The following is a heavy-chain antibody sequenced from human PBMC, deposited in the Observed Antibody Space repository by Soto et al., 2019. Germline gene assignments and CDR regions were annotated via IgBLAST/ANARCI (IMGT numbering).Heavy chain of an antibody. Sequence: GGSLRLSCAASGFTVSSNYMSWVRQAPGKGLEWVSVIYSGGSTYYADSVKGRFTISRHNSKNTLYLQMNSLRAEDTAVYYCAGSHDILTGYDDAFDIWGQGTMVTVSS. CDR1: GFTVSSNY. D-gene: IGHD3-9*01. J-gene: IGHJ3*02. CDR3: AGSHDILTGYDDAFDI. V-gene: IGHV3-53*04. CDR2: IYSGGST.